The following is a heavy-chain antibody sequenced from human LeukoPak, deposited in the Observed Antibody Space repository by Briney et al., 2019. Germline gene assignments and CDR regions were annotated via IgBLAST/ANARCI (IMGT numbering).Heavy chain of an antibody. Sequence: SSETLSLTCTVSGGSISSSSYYWGWIRQPPGKGLEWIGSIFYSGSTYYNPSLQSRVTISVDTSKNQFSLKLSSVTAADTAVYYCARQSFTMVRRINWFDPWGQGTLVTVSS. CDR2: IFYSGST. J-gene: IGHJ5*02. D-gene: IGHD3-10*01. CDR3: ARQSFTMVRRINWFDP. CDR1: GGSISSSSYY. V-gene: IGHV4-39*01.